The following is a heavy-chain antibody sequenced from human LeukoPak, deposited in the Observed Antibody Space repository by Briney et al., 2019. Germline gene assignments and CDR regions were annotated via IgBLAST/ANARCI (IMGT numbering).Heavy chain of an antibody. Sequence: GGTLRLSCAASGFTFSSYGMNWVRQTPGKALEWVSAISGTGDSIYYADSVKGRFTISRDNSQNILYLQMNSLRAEDTALYYCAKRAGATYYFDYWGQGTLVTVSS. CDR3: AKRAGATYYFDY. CDR2: ISGTGDSI. CDR1: GFTFSSYG. J-gene: IGHJ4*02. D-gene: IGHD1-26*01. V-gene: IGHV3-23*01.